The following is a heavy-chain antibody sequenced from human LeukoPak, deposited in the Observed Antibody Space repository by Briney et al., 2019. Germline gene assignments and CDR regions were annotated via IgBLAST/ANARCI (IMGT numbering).Heavy chain of an antibody. CDR3: AIWTSGNY. J-gene: IGHJ4*02. D-gene: IGHD1-1*01. Sequence: GGSLRLSCADSQFTFNGSWMNWVRQAPGKGLEWVANMDPTGSQKRYVDSVKGRFTISKDNPGASLYLDMHSPRAEDTAIYYCAIWTSGNYWGQGTLVTVSS. CDR2: MDPTGSQK. CDR1: QFTFNGSW. V-gene: IGHV3-7*01.